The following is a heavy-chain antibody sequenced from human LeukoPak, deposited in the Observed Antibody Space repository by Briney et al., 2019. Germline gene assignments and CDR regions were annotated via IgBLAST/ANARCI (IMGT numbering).Heavy chain of an antibody. CDR1: GGTFSSYA. CDR2: IIPIFGIA. D-gene: IGHD1-7*01. Sequence: SVKVSCKASGGTFSSYAISWVRQAPGQGLEWMGRIIPIFGIANYAQKFQGRVTITADKSTSTAYMEPSSLRSEDTAVYYCASWDNWNYGTWGQGTLVTVSS. J-gene: IGHJ5*02. V-gene: IGHV1-69*04. CDR3: ASWDNWNYGT.